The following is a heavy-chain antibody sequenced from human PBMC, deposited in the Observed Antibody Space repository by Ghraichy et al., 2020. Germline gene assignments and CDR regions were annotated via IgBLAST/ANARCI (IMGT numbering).Heavy chain of an antibody. CDR2: ISSSTRYI. CDR3: SRGGGAGTPVLYHMDV. V-gene: IGHV3-21*01. D-gene: IGHD6-19*01. J-gene: IGHJ6*02. CDR1: GLMFSPNT. Sequence: GGSLRLSCVDSGLMFSPNTMNWVRQAPGKGLEWVSSISSSTRYIYYADSVKGRFTISRDNAQNSLYLQMNSLRAEDTAVYYCSRGGGAGTPVLYHMDVWGLGTTVTVSS.